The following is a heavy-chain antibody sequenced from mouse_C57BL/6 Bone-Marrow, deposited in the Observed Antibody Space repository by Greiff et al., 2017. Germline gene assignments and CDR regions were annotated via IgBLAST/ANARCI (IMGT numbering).Heavy chain of an antibody. CDR2: IYPGSGST. CDR1: GYTFTSYW. J-gene: IGHJ1*03. Sequence: QVQLQQPGAELVKPGASVKMSCKASGYTFTSYWITWVKQRPGQGLEWIGDIYPGSGSTNYNEKFKSKATLTVDTSSSTAYMQLSSLTSEDSAVYYCARSNGGSYEWYFDVWGTGTTVTVSS. CDR3: ARSNGGSYEWYFDV. V-gene: IGHV1-55*01. D-gene: IGHD1-1*02.